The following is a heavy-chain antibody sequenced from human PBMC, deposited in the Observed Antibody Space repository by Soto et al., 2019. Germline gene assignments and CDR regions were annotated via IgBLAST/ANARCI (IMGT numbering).Heavy chain of an antibody. V-gene: IGHV1-18*04. CDR1: GYTFTSYG. Sequence: AASVKVSCKASGYTFTSYGISWVRQAPGQGLEWMGWISAYNGNTNYAQKLQGRVTMTTDTSTSTAYMELRSLRSDDTAVYYCARGEVIAARHYYYYGMDVWGQGTTVTVSS. J-gene: IGHJ6*02. D-gene: IGHD6-6*01. CDR2: ISAYNGNT. CDR3: ARGEVIAARHYYYYGMDV.